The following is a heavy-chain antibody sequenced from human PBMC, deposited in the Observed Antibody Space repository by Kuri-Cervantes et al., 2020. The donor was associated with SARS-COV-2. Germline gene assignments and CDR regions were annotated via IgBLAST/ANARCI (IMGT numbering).Heavy chain of an antibody. V-gene: IGHV3-30-3*01. D-gene: IGHD1-14*01. J-gene: IGHJ6*03. CDR2: ISYDGSNK. CDR1: GFTFSSYA. CDR3: ARGPLAYYYYYMGV. Sequence: LSLTCAASGFTFSSYAMHWVRQAPDKGLEWVAVISYDGSNKYYADSVKGRFTISRDNSKNTLYLQMNSLRAEDTAVYYCARGPLAYYYYYMGVWGKGTTVTVSS.